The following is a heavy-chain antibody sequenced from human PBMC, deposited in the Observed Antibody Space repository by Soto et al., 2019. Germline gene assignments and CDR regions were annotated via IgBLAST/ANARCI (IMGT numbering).Heavy chain of an antibody. CDR1: GFSFSTYS. J-gene: IGHJ6*02. CDR3: ARGGSSSDNGMDV. V-gene: IGHV3-48*02. D-gene: IGHD6-6*01. Sequence: EVQLVESGGGLVQPGGSLRLSCAASGFSFSTYSMNWVRQAPGKGLEWVSYISSRSYTIYYIDSVKGRFTISRDKAKSSLYLQMNILRDEDTAVYYCARGGSSSDNGMDVWGQGTTVTVSS. CDR2: ISSRSYTI.